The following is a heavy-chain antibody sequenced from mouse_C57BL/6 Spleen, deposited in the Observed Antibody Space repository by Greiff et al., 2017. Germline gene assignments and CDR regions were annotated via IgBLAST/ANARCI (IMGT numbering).Heavy chain of an antibody. V-gene: IGHV7-3*01. Sequence: EVKLMESGGGLVQPGGSLSLSCAASGFTFTDYYMSWVRQPPGKALEWLGFIRNKANGYTTEYSASVKGRFTISRDNSQSILYLQMNALRAEDSATYYCARYIDGNYVDYYAMDYWGQGTSVTVSS. CDR1: GFTFTDYY. J-gene: IGHJ4*01. D-gene: IGHD2-1*01. CDR3: ARYIDGNYVDYYAMDY. CDR2: IRNKANGYTT.